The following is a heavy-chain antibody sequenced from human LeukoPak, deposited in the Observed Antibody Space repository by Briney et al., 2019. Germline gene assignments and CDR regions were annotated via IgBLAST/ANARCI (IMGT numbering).Heavy chain of an antibody. V-gene: IGHV4-30-4*08. D-gene: IGHD6-19*01. J-gene: IGHJ3*02. CDR3: ASYSSGWYDAFDI. CDR1: GGSISSGDYY. CDR2: IYYSGST. Sequence: SETLSLTCTVSGGSISSGDYYWSWIRQPPGKGLEWIGYIYYSGSTYYNPSLKSRVTISVDTSKNQFSLKLSSVTAADTAVYYCASYSSGWYDAFDIWGQGTMVTASS.